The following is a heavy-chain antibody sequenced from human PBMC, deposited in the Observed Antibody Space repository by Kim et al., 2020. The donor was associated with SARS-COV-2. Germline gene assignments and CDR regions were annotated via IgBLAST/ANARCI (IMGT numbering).Heavy chain of an antibody. CDR3: AKSFSGSYFGYDY. CDR1: LFTFNTYF. Sequence: SLILSCAASLFTFNTYFIHFFLHSPGNLLEFVAVISYDGSNKYYADSVKGRFTISRDNSKNTLYLQMNSLRIEDTAVYYCAKSFSGSYFGYDYWGQGTLVTVYS. V-gene: IGHV3-30*18. CDR2: ISYDGSNK. J-gene: IGHJ4*02. D-gene: IGHD1-26*01.